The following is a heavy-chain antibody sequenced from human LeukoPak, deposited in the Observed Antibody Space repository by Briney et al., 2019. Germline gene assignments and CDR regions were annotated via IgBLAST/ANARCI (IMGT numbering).Heavy chain of an antibody. J-gene: IGHJ6*03. V-gene: IGHV1-2*06. Sequence: ASVKVSCKSSGYSFSDYAMHWVRQAPGQGLEWMGRIISNSGDTSYAQKFQGRVTMTRDTSISTAYMDLSSLRSEDTAVYYCARGARAGHYYMDVWGKGTTVTVSS. CDR3: ARGARAGHYYMDV. D-gene: IGHD6-13*01. CDR2: IISNSGDT. CDR1: GYSFSDYA.